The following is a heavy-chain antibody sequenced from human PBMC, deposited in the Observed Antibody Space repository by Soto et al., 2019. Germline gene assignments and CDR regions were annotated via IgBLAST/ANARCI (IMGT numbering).Heavy chain of an antibody. Sequence: GGSLRLSCAASGFTFSSYWMSWVRQAPGKGLEWVANIKQDGSEKYYVDSVKGRFTITRDNAKNSLYLQMNSLRAEDTAVYYCARDSSGWYFNSYNWFDPWGQGTLVTVSS. J-gene: IGHJ5*02. CDR3: ARDSSGWYFNSYNWFDP. CDR1: GFTFSSYW. CDR2: IKQDGSEK. V-gene: IGHV3-7*05. D-gene: IGHD6-19*01.